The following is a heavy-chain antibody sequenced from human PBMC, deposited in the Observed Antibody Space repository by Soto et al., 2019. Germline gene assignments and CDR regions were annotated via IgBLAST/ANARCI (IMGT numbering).Heavy chain of an antibody. CDR3: GKPPHLYYYGMDV. CDR2: ISGSGANT. V-gene: IGHV3-23*01. CDR1: GFTFSVYA. Sequence: VSLRLSCAASGFTFSVYAMTWVRQAPVKGLDWVSSISGSGANTYYADSVKGRFIISRDNSKNTVSLQMNSLRADDTAVYYCGKPPHLYYYGMDVWGQATMVIVSS. J-gene: IGHJ6*02.